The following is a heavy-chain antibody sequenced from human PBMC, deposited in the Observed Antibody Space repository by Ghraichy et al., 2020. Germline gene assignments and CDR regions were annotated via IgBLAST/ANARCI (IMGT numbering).Heavy chain of an antibody. CDR3: ARDLGSGWYFDY. V-gene: IGHV3-7*01. D-gene: IGHD6-19*01. Sequence: GSLRLSCAASGFIFSGYWMSWVRQAPGKGLEWVANIKKDGSEKYYVDSVKGRFTISRDNAKNSLYLQMNSLRAEDTAVYYCARDLGSGWYFDYWGQGTLVTVSS. J-gene: IGHJ4*02. CDR2: IKKDGSEK. CDR1: GFIFSGYW.